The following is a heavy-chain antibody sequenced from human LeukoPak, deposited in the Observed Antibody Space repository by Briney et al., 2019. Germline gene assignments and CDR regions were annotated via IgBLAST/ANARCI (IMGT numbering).Heavy chain of an antibody. CDR2: IYSSGSP. D-gene: IGHD3-10*01. CDR1: GGSISNYY. V-gene: IGHV4-4*07. Sequence: PSETLSLTCTVSGGSISNYYWSWIRQPAGKGLEWIGRIYSSGSPNYNPSLKSRVTMSVDTSKNQFSLKLSSVTAADTAVYYCARLGSGSYPYYFDYWGQGTLVTVSS. CDR3: ARLGSGSYPYYFDY. J-gene: IGHJ4*02.